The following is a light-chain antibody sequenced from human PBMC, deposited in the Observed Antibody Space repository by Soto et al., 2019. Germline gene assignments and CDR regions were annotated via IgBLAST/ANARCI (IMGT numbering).Light chain of an antibody. CDR2: GAS. Sequence: ENVLTQTPGTLSLSPGERATLSCRASQSVSGSYLAWYQHKPGQAPRLLIYGASSRATGIADRFSGSGSGTDFTLTISRLEPEDFAVYYCHQYGSSPLPGGSPLPFGGGTKVEIK. CDR3: HQYGSSPLPGGSPLP. V-gene: IGKV3-20*01. CDR1: QSVSGSY. J-gene: IGKJ4*01.